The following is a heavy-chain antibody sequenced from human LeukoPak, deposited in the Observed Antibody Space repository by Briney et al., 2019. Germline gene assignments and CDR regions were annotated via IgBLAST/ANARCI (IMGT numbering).Heavy chain of an antibody. CDR3: ATRYSSGWYRS. CDR2: INHSGST. D-gene: IGHD6-19*01. V-gene: IGHV4-34*01. Sequence: KPSETLSLTCAAYGGSFSGYYWSWIRQPPGKGLEWIGEINHSGSTNYNPSLKSRVTTSVDTSRNQFSLKLSSVTAADTAVYYCATRYSSGWYRSWGQGTLVTVSS. J-gene: IGHJ4*02. CDR1: GGSFSGYY.